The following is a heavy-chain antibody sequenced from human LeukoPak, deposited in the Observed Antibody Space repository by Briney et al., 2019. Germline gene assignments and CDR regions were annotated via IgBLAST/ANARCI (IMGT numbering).Heavy chain of an antibody. V-gene: IGHV4-59*01. D-gene: IGHD3-10*01. Sequence: SETLSLTCAVYGGSFSGYYWSWIRQPPGKGLEWIGYIYYSGSTNYNPSLKSRVTISVDTSKNQFSLKLSSVTAADTAVYYCAGLNYGSGSYYNVIYYYGMDVWGQGTTVTVSS. CDR3: AGLNYGSGSYYNVIYYYGMDV. J-gene: IGHJ6*02. CDR2: IYYSGST. CDR1: GGSFSGYY.